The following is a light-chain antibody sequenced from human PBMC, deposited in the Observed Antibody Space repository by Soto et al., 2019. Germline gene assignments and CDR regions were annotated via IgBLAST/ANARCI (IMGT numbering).Light chain of an antibody. CDR3: SSYTSSSPLK. Sequence: QSALTQPASVSGSPGQSITISCTGTSSDVGGYNYFSWYQQHPGKAPKLMIYDVSNRPSGVSNRFSGSKSGNTASLTISGLQAEDEADYYGSSYTSSSPLKFGGGTKLTVL. J-gene: IGLJ2*01. CDR2: DVS. V-gene: IGLV2-14*01. CDR1: SSDVGGYNY.